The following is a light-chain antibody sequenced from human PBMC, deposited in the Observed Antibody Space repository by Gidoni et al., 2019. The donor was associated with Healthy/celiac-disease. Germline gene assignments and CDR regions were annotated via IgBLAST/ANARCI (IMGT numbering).Light chain of an antibody. Sequence: DIQMPQSPSTLSASVGDRVTITCRASQSISSWLAWYQQKPGKAPKLLIYKASSLASWVPSRFSGSGSGTEFTLTISSLQPDDFATYYCQQYNSYSWTFGQGTKVEIK. CDR2: KAS. V-gene: IGKV1-5*03. CDR1: QSISSW. CDR3: QQYNSYSWT. J-gene: IGKJ1*01.